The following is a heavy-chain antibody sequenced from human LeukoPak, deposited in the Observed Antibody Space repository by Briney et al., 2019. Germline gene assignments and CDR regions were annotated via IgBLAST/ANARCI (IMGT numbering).Heavy chain of an antibody. Sequence: PGGSLRLSCAASGFTFSSYDMSWVRQAPGKGLEWVSAIRGSADSTYYADSVKGRFTISRDNSKSTLYLQMNSLRAEDTAVYYCTKIPPIPYRAYYFDYCGQGTLVTVSS. J-gene: IGHJ4*02. CDR2: IRGSADST. D-gene: IGHD3-16*02. CDR1: GFTFSSYD. V-gene: IGHV3-23*01. CDR3: TKIPPIPYRAYYFDY.